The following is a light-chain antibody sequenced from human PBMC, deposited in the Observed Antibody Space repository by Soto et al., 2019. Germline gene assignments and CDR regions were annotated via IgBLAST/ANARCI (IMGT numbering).Light chain of an antibody. J-gene: IGLJ1*01. CDR2: EVS. CDR3: CSYAGSSTPYV. V-gene: IGLV2-23*02. Sequence: QSVLTQPASVSGSPGQSITISCTGTSSDVGSYNLVSWYQQHPGKAPKLMIYEVSKRPSGVSNRFSGSKSGNMASLTISGLQAEDEADYYCCSYAGSSTPYVFGTGTKLTVL. CDR1: SSDVGSYNL.